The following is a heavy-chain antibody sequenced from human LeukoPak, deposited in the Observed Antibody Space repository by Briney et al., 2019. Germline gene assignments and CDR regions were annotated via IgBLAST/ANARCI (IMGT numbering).Heavy chain of an antibody. CDR2: IYYSGST. V-gene: IGHV4-59*08. CDR3: ARHGSSYYYGMDV. CDR1: GFTFSSYW. J-gene: IGHJ6*02. Sequence: PGGSLRLSCSASGFTFSSYWMSWIRQPPGKGLEWIGYIYYSGSTNYNPSLKSRVTISVDTSKSQFSLKLSSVTAADTAMYYCARHGSSYYYGMDVWGQGTTVTVSS. D-gene: IGHD5-12*01.